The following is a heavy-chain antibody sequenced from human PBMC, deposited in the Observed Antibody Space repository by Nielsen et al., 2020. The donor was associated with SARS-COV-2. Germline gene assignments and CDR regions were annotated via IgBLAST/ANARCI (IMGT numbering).Heavy chain of an antibody. CDR1: GYTFTSYG. Sequence: ASVKVSCKASGYTFTSYGINWVRQATGQGLEWMGWMNPNSGNTGYAQKFQGRVTMTRNTSISTAYMELSRLRSDDTAVYYCARTGIAVAGIDFDYWGQGTLVTVSS. J-gene: IGHJ4*02. CDR2: MNPNSGNT. CDR3: ARTGIAVAGIDFDY. D-gene: IGHD6-19*01. V-gene: IGHV1-8*02.